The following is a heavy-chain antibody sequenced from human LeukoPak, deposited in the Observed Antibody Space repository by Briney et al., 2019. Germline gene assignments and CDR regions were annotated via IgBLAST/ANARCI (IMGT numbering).Heavy chain of an antibody. V-gene: IGHV4-59*12. Sequence: PSETLSLTCIVSDGSIRNNYWSWIRQPPGKGLEWIGYIFYSGSTNYNPSLKNRVTISVDTSKNQFSLKLSSVTAADTAVYYCARGFPYCGGDCADDAFDIWGQGTMVTVSS. D-gene: IGHD2-21*01. CDR1: DGSIRNNY. J-gene: IGHJ3*02. CDR2: IFYSGST. CDR3: ARGFPYCGGDCADDAFDI.